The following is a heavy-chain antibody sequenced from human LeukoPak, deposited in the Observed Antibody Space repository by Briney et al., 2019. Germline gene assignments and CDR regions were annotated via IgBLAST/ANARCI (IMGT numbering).Heavy chain of an antibody. CDR1: GGPISSYY. CDR2: IYYSGST. CDR3: ARVTYYDFWSGPYYFDY. V-gene: IGHV4-59*01. D-gene: IGHD3-3*01. Sequence: SETLSLTCTVSGGPISSYYWSWIRQPPGKGLEWIGYIYYSGSTNYNPSLKSRVTISVDTSKNQFSLKLSSVTAADTAVYYCARVTYYDFWSGPYYFDYWGQGTLVTVSS. J-gene: IGHJ4*02.